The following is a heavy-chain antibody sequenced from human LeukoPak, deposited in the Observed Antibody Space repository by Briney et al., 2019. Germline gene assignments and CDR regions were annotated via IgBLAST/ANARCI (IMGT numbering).Heavy chain of an antibody. CDR2: IRSDNSDT. J-gene: IGHJ2*01. V-gene: IGHV3-30*02. D-gene: IGHD6-13*01. Sequence: PGGSLRLSCATSGFTFSSYGMNWVRQAPGKGLEWLASIRSDNSDTYYADSVKGRFTISRDNSKNTLYLQMNSLRAEDTAIYYCAKDVGTAALFVWYFDLWGRGTLVTVSS. CDR3: AKDVGTAALFVWYFDL. CDR1: GFTFSSYG.